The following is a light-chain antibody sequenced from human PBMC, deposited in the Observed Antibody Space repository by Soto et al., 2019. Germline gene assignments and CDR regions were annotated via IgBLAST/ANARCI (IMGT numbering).Light chain of an antibody. J-gene: IGLJ1*01. CDR2: EVS. CDR3: SSYTSSSTLYV. V-gene: IGLV2-14*01. Sequence: QSALTQPASVSGSPGQSITISCTGTSSDVGGYNYVSWYQQHPGKAPKLRIYEVSNRPSGVSNRFSGSKSGNTASLTISGLQAEHEADYYCSSYTSSSTLYVFGTGTKVTVL. CDR1: SSDVGGYNY.